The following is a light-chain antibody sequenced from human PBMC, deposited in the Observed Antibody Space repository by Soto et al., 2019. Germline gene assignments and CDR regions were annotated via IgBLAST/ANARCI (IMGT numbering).Light chain of an antibody. CDR3: QQYNNWPLT. CDR2: DAS. V-gene: IGKV3-15*01. J-gene: IGKJ1*01. CDR1: QSVSSN. Sequence: EIVMTQSPATLSVSPGERATLSCRASQSVSSNLAWYQQKPVQAPRLLIYDASTRDTGIPARFSGSGSGTEFTLTISGLQAEDFAVYYCQQYNNWPLTFGQGTKVEIK.